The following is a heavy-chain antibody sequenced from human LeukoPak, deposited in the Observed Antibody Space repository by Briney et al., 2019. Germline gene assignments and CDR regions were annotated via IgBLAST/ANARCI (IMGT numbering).Heavy chain of an antibody. V-gene: IGHV4-30-2*05. D-gene: IGHD3-10*01. CDR2: IYHSGST. J-gene: IGHJ4*02. CDR3: ARDSGSGSGIDY. Sequence: SETLSLTCAGSGGSINGGGYSWRWIRQPPGKGREWIGYIYHSGSTYYNPSLKSRVTIAVDVSKNRFSLKLSSVTAADTAVYYCARDSGSGSGIDYWGQGTLVTVSS. CDR1: GGSINGGGYS.